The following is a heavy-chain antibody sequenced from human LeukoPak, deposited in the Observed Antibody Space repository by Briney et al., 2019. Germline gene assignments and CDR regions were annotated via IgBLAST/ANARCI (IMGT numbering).Heavy chain of an antibody. D-gene: IGHD6-13*01. J-gene: IGHJ5*02. Sequence: SETLSLTCTVSGGSISSYYWSWIRQPPGKGLEWIGYIYYSGSTNYNPSLKSRVIISMDTSKNQISLKLSSVTAADTAVYYCAREVSSTWFEWFDPWGQGTLVTVSS. V-gene: IGHV4-59*01. CDR2: IYYSGST. CDR3: AREVSSTWFEWFDP. CDR1: GGSISSYY.